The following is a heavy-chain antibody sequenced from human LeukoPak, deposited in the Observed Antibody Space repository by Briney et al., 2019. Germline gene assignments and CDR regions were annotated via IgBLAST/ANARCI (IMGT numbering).Heavy chain of an antibody. J-gene: IGHJ4*02. CDR2: ISGSGGST. V-gene: IGHV3-23*01. D-gene: IGHD3-22*01. Sequence: GGSLRLSCAASGFTFSSYAMSWVRQAPGKGLDWFSAISGSGGSTYYADSVKGRFTISRDNSKNTLYLQMNSLRAEDTAVYYCAKPYSYDSSGSPYYWGQGTLVTVYS. CDR3: AKPYSYDSSGSPYY. CDR1: GFTFSSYA.